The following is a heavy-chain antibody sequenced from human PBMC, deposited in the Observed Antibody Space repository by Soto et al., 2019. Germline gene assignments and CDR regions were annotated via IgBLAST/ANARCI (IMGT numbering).Heavy chain of an antibody. D-gene: IGHD2-2*01. J-gene: IGHJ6*02. CDR2: IYYSGST. CDR3: ARLHGYCISSSCHGHYAMDV. Sequence: PSETLSLPCTVSGGSISSSSYYWGWIRQPPGKGLEWIGSIYYSGSTYYNPSLKSRVTISVDTSKNQFSLKLSSVTAADTAVYYCARLHGYCISSSCHGHYAMDVWGQGTTVT. V-gene: IGHV4-39*01. CDR1: GGSISSSSYY.